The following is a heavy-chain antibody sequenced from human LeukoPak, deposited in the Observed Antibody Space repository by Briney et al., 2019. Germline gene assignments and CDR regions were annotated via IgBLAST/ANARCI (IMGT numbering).Heavy chain of an antibody. Sequence: ASVKVSCKASGYTFTSYDINWVRQATGQGLEWMGWMNPNSGNTGYAQKFQGRVTMPRNTSISTAYMELSSLRSEDTAVYYCARGLVTIFGVVPHGMDVWGQGTTVTVSS. J-gene: IGHJ6*02. CDR1: GYTFTSYD. CDR2: MNPNSGNT. D-gene: IGHD3-3*01. CDR3: ARGLVTIFGVVPHGMDV. V-gene: IGHV1-8*01.